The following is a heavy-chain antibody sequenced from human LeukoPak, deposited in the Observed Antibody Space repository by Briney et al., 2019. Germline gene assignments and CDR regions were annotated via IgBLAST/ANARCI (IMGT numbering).Heavy chain of an antibody. V-gene: IGHV4-59*08. D-gene: IGHD1-1*01. Sequence: SETLSLTCTVSGGSISSYYWSWIRQPPGKGLEWIGYIYYSGSTNYNPSLKSRVAISVDTSKNQFSLKLSSVTAADTAVYYCARQDQLGYYFDYWGQGTLVTVSS. CDR1: GGSISSYY. CDR3: ARQDQLGYYFDY. J-gene: IGHJ4*02. CDR2: IYYSGST.